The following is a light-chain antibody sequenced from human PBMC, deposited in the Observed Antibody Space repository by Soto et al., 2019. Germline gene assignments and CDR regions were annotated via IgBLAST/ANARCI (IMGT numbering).Light chain of an antibody. CDR1: SSNIGSHS. CDR3: AAWDDSLNGPV. CDR2: KNN. J-gene: IGLJ3*02. V-gene: IGLV1-44*01. Sequence: QSVLTQPPSASGTPGQTVTISCSGSSSNIGSHSVNWYQQLPGTAPKLIIYKNNQRPSGVPDRFSDSKSGTSASLAISGLQSGDEADCYCAAWDDSLNGPVFGGGTKLTVL.